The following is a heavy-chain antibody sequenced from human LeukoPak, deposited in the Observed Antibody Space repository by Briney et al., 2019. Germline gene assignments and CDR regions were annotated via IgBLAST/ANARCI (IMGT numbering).Heavy chain of an antibody. J-gene: IGHJ4*02. Sequence: GGSLKLSCAAAGFTFRNYAMTWVRQAPGKGLVWGAVISYDGSNKYYADSVKGRFTISRDNSKNTLYLQMNCLRAEDTAVYYCARESTDCSSTSCYAEYFDYWGQGTLVTVSS. CDR2: ISYDGSNK. D-gene: IGHD2-2*01. CDR3: ARESTDCSSTSCYAEYFDY. V-gene: IGHV3-30*04. CDR1: GFTFRNYA.